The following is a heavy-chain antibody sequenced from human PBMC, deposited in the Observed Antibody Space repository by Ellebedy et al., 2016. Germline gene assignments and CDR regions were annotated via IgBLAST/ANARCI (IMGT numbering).Heavy chain of an antibody. CDR3: ASPPGDGSNRGAFDI. CDR2: IYPGDSDT. D-gene: IGHD5-24*01. CDR1: GYSFTSYW. V-gene: IGHV5-51*01. Sequence: GESLKISCKGSGYSFTSYWIGWVRQMPGKGLEWMGIIYPGDSDTRYSPSFQGQVTISADKSISTAYLQWSSLKASDTAMYYCASPPGDGSNRGAFDIWGQGTMVTVSS. J-gene: IGHJ3*02.